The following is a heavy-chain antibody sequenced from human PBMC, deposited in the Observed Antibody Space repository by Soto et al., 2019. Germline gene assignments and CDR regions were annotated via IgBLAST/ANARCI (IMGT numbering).Heavy chain of an antibody. CDR2: MSYDGSDT. CDR1: GFMFSNNG. CDR3: TIVRVADSALDH. V-gene: IGHV3-30*03. D-gene: IGHD6-6*01. J-gene: IGHJ4*02. Sequence: QVQLVESGGGVVQPGRSLRLSCVGSGFMFSNNGMHWVRQTPGKGLEWVAFMSYDGSDTFYADSVKGRFTISRDNSKNTLFLHMSNLRAEDTAMYYCTIVRVADSALDHCGQGTLVTVSS.